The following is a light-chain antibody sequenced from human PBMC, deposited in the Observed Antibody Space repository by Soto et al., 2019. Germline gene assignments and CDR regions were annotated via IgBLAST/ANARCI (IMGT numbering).Light chain of an antibody. CDR3: QHDNSDSGA. CDR2: KES. Sequence: DIQMTLSPSTLSGSVGDRVTITCRASQTISSWLAWYQQKPGKAPKLLLSKESTLQSGGLSRFSGSGTGTEITFPISTLQPDDFATDYCQHDNSDSGAFAEETKVDIK. V-gene: IGKV1-5*03. CDR1: QTISSW. J-gene: IGKJ4*02.